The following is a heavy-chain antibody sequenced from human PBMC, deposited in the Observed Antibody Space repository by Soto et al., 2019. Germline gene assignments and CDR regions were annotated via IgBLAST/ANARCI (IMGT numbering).Heavy chain of an antibody. CDR3: AKGRRSSGNLTPRVDF. CDR1: GFTFNNYA. CDR2: ISGGGDTT. J-gene: IGHJ4*02. Sequence: EVQLLESGGGLVQPGGSLRLSCAASGFTFNNYAMTWVRQAPGKGLEWVPAISGGGDTTSYADSVKGRFTVSRDGSKNTLYLQMSSLRAEDTDLYSCAKGRRSSGNLTPRVDFWGQGTLVTVSS. D-gene: IGHD3-10*01. V-gene: IGHV3-23*01.